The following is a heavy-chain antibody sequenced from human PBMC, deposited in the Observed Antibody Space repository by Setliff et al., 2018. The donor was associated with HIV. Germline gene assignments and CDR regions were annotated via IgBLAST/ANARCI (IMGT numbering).Heavy chain of an antibody. CDR1: GFSFASYG. D-gene: IGHD3-10*01. J-gene: IGHJ6*02. V-gene: IGHV3-21*01. CDR3: AKELEEGLWVGDHYFYYGMDV. CDR2: INSNGSYM. Sequence: GGSLRLSCTASGFSFASYGMNWVRQAPGKGLESVSFINSNGSYMFYADSVKGRFAISRDNAKNSLYLQMNSLRVEDTALYYCAKELEEGLWVGDHYFYYGMDVWGQGTMVTVSS.